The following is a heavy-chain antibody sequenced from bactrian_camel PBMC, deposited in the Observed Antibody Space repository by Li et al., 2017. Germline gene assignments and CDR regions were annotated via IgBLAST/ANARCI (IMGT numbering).Heavy chain of an antibody. CDR2: IGAS. CDR3: AADLGWCGSAPLQREFRN. V-gene: IGHV3S53*01. Sequence: HVQLVESGGGAVQAGGSLRLSCVASGYIYSSHCMGWVRQAPGKEREGVAAIGASWLAPSVEGRFTVSHVNANNTLHLQMNSLKPEDTAVYYCAADLGWCGSAPLQREFRNWGQGTQVTVS. CDR1: GYIYSSHC. J-gene: IGHJ4*01. D-gene: IGHD6*01.